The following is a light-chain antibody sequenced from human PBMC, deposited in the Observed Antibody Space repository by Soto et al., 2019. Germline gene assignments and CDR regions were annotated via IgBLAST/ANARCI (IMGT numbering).Light chain of an antibody. CDR2: GAS. Sequence: DIQMTQSPSSLSASVGDRVTIACRASQSIGRYLNWYRQRPGEAPKLLVYGASRLQSEVPSRFSGTGSGTDFTLTISSLQPEDFATYYCQQSYNTPITFGQGTRLDNK. J-gene: IGKJ5*01. CDR1: QSIGRY. V-gene: IGKV1-39*01. CDR3: QQSYNTPIT.